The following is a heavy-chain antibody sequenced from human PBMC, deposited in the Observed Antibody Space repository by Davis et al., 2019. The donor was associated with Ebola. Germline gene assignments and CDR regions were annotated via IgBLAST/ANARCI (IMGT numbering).Heavy chain of an antibody. Sequence: GESLKISCAASGFTFSSYAMIWVRQAPGKGLEWVSSVSGSGRNTYYADSVKGRLTISRDNSKNSLYLQMNSLRAEDTAVYYCARSDSSSWYENWFDPWGQGTLVTVSS. CDR2: VSGSGRNT. CDR1: GFTFSSYA. J-gene: IGHJ5*02. V-gene: IGHV3-23*01. D-gene: IGHD6-13*01. CDR3: ARSDSSSWYENWFDP.